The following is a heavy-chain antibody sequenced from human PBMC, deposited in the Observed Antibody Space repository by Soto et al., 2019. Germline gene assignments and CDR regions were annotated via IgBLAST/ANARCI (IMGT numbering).Heavy chain of an antibody. D-gene: IGHD2-15*01. CDR1: GFTFSSYA. V-gene: IGHV3-23*01. J-gene: IGHJ4*02. CDR3: AKVVGLGDPYDY. CDR2: ISGSGGST. Sequence: PGGSLRLSCAASGFTFSSYAMSWVRQAPGKGLEWVSAISGSGGSTYYADSLKGRFTISRDNSKNTLYLQMSSLGAEDTAVYYCAKVVGLGDPYDYWGQGIQVTVSS.